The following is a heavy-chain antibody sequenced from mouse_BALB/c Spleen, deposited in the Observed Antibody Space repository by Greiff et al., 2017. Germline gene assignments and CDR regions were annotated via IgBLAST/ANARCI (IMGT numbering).Heavy chain of an antibody. CDR1: GFTFSSYT. Sequence: EVKLVESGGGLVKPGGSLKLSCAASGFTFSSYTMSWVRQTPEKRLEWVAEISSGGSYTYYPDTVTGRFTISRDNAKNTLYLEMSSLRSEDTAMYYCARTYEGNAMDYWGQGTSVTVSS. V-gene: IGHV5-9-4*01. J-gene: IGHJ4*01. CDR2: ISSGGSYT. D-gene: IGHD2-14*01. CDR3: ARTYEGNAMDY.